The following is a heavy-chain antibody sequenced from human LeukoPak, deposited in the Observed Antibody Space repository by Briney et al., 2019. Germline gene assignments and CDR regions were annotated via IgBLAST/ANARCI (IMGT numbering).Heavy chain of an antibody. Sequence: TGGSLRLSCAASGFTFSSYSMTWVRQAPGKGLEWVSSISSSSSYIYYADSVKGRFTISRDNAKNSLYLQMNSLRAEDTAVYYCALPQGYCSGGSCPTVDYWGRGTLVTVSS. CDR1: GFTFSSYS. J-gene: IGHJ4*02. CDR3: ALPQGYCSGGSCPTVDY. CDR2: ISSSSSYI. V-gene: IGHV3-21*01. D-gene: IGHD2-15*01.